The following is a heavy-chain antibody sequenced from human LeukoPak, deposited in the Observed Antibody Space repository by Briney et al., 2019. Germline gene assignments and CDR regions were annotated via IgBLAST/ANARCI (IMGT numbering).Heavy chain of an antibody. CDR1: GFTFTNYW. CDR3: ARDPGSSAFDY. D-gene: IGHD5/OR15-5a*01. Sequence: PGGSLRLSCAASGFTFTNYWMTWVRHAPGKGLEFVANINQDESVKNYVDSVKGRFTISRDNAENSLHLQMNSLRVEDTAVYYCARDPGSSAFDYWGQGTLVTVSS. J-gene: IGHJ4*02. CDR2: INQDESVK. V-gene: IGHV3-7*01.